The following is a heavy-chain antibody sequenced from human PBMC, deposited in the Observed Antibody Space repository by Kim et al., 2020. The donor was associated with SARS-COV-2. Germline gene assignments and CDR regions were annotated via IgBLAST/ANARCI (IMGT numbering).Heavy chain of an antibody. CDR2: ISSDGSTI. J-gene: IGHJ4*02. V-gene: IGHV3-74*01. Sequence: GGSLRLSCAASGFTLSGYWMHWVRQAPGSGLVWVSRISSDGSTISYADSVKGRFAISRDNARNTLYLQMKSLRVEDTGVYYCASPSAAPYWGQGTLVTVSS. CDR1: GFTLSGYW. CDR3: ASPSAAPY.